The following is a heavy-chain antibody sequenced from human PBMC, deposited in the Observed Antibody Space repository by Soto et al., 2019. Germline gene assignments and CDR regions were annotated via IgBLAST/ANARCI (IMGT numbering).Heavy chain of an antibody. CDR1: GGSFSGYY. V-gene: IGHV4-34*01. J-gene: IGHJ6*03. CDR2: INHSGST. CDR3: ARGYPTLYYYCMDV. Sequence: ETLSLTCAVYGGSFSGYYWSWIRQPPGKGLEWIGEINHSGSTNYNPSLKSRVTISVDTSKNQFSLKLSSVTAADTAVYYCARGYPTLYYYCMDVWGKGTTVTVSS.